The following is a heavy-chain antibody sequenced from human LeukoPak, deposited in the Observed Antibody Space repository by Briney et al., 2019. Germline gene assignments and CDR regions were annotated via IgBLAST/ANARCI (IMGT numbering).Heavy chain of an antibody. Sequence: SETLSLTCTVSGYSISSGYYWGWIRQPPGKGLEWLGTVSYSGTSYTNPSLKSRVTMSVDTSNNNFSLKVTSVTAADTATYYCARVYTSGWYHWFDPWGQGTLVTVSS. D-gene: IGHD6-19*01. CDR2: VSYSGTS. J-gene: IGHJ5*02. CDR3: ARVYTSGWYHWFDP. CDR1: GYSISSGYY. V-gene: IGHV4-38-2*02.